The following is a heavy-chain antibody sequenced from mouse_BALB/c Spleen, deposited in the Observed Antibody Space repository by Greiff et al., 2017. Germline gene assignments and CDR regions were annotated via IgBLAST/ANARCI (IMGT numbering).Heavy chain of an antibody. CDR1: GFTFNTYA. D-gene: IGHD2-3*01. CDR2: IRSKSNNYAT. V-gene: IGHV10-1*02. J-gene: IGHJ2*01. CDR3: VRRGDGYSFDY. Sequence: EVKLQESGGGLVQPKGSLKLSCAASGFTFNTYAMNWVRQAPGKGLEWVARIRSKSNNYATYYADSVKDRFTISRDDSQSMLYLQMNNLKTEDTAMYYCVRRGDGYSFDYWGQGTTLTVSS.